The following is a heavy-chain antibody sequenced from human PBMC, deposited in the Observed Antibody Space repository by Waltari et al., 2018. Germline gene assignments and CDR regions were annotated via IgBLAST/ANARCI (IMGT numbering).Heavy chain of an antibody. CDR3: ARGIAVAGPVYYYYYYMDV. J-gene: IGHJ6*03. CDR1: GGTFRSYA. Sequence: QVQLVQSGAEVKKPGSSVKVSCKASGGTFRSYAISWVRQAPGQGLEWMGGIIPIFGTANYAQKFQGRVTITADKSTSTAYMELSSLRSEDTAVYYCARGIAVAGPVYYYYYYMDVWGKGTTVTVSS. V-gene: IGHV1-69*14. CDR2: IIPIFGTA. D-gene: IGHD6-19*01.